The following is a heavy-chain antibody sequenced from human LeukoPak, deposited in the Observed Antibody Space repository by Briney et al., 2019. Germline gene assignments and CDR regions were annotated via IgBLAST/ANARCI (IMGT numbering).Heavy chain of an antibody. Sequence: VASVKVSCKASGYTFTSYGISWVRQAPGQGLEWMGWISAYNGNTNYAQKLQGRVTMTTDTSTSTAYMELRSLRSEDTAVYYCARGSRRIAVAGQAYYYYYYMDVWGKGTTVTISS. J-gene: IGHJ6*03. D-gene: IGHD6-19*01. CDR1: GYTFTSYG. V-gene: IGHV1-18*04. CDR3: ARGSRRIAVAGQAYYYYYYMDV. CDR2: ISAYNGNT.